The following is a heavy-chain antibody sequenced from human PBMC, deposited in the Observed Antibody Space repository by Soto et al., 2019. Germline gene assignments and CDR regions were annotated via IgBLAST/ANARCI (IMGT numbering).Heavy chain of an antibody. CDR1: GYPFTSYG. J-gene: IGHJ3*02. Sequence: QGQLLQSGDEVKTPGASVRVSCRASGYPFTSYGISWVRQAPGQGLEWGAWISAYNGNRDIAQKFQGRVTMTLETSTGTAHMELGDLTSADTAVYYCARGRIVASIHDAFEIWGQGTNVTVSS. V-gene: IGHV1-18*01. D-gene: IGHD5-12*01. CDR3: ARGRIVASIHDAFEI. CDR2: ISAYNGNR.